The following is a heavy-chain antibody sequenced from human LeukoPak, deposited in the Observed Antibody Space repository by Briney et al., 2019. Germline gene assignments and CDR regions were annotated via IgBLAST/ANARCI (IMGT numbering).Heavy chain of an antibody. CDR2: IIPIFGTA. Sequence: ASVKVSCKASGGTFSSYAISWVRQAPGQGLEWMGGIIPIFGTANYAQKFQGRVTITADESTSTAYMELSSLRSEDTAVYYCARFLFREGQQLVPDYWGQGTLVTVSS. J-gene: IGHJ4*02. CDR3: ARFLFREGQQLVPDY. V-gene: IGHV1-69*13. D-gene: IGHD6-13*01. CDR1: GGTFSSYA.